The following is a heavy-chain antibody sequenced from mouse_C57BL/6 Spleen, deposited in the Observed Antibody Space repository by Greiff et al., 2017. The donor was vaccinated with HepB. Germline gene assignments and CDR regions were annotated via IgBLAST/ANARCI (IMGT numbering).Heavy chain of an antibody. CDR3: ARGCTTVVGTPFAY. Sequence: VQLQQSGAELVKPGASVKISCKASGYAFSSYWMNWVKQRPGKGLEWIGQIYPGDGDTNYNGKFKGKATLTADKSSSTAYMQLSSLTSEDSAVYCCARGCTTVVGTPFAYWGQGTLVTVSA. CDR1: GYAFSSYW. V-gene: IGHV1-80*01. J-gene: IGHJ3*01. CDR2: IYPGDGDT. D-gene: IGHD1-1*01.